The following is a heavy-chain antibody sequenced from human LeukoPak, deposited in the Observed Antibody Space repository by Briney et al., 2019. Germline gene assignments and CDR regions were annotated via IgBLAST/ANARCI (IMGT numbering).Heavy chain of an antibody. CDR2: IYYSGST. D-gene: IGHD2-2*01. CDR1: GGSISSYY. J-gene: IGHJ3*02. CDR3: ARDCRGTSSTSCYDAFDI. V-gene: IGHV4-59*01. Sequence: SETLSLTCTVSGGSISSYYWSWIRQPPGKGLEWIGYIYYSGSTNYNPSLKSRVTIPVDTSKNQFSLKLSSVTAADTAVYYCARDCRGTSSTSCYDAFDIWGQGTMVTVSS.